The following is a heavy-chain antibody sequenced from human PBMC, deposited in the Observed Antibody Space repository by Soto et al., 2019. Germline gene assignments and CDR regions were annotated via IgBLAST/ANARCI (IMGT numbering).Heavy chain of an antibody. Sequence: ASVKVSCKASGYTFTSYGISWVRQDPGQGLEWMGWISAYNGNTNYAQKLQGRVTMTTDTSTSTAYMELRSLRSDDTAVYYCARDPKSITIFGVVIGNWFDPWGQGTLVTVS. J-gene: IGHJ5*02. CDR3: ARDPKSITIFGVVIGNWFDP. CDR2: ISAYNGNT. V-gene: IGHV1-18*01. D-gene: IGHD3-3*01. CDR1: GYTFTSYG.